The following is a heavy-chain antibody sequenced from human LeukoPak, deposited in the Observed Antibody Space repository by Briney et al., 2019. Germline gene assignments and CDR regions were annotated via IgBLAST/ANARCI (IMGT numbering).Heavy chain of an antibody. V-gene: IGHV4-59*01. Sequence: KTSETLSLTCTVSGGSISSYYWNWIRQPPGKGLEWIGYIYYSGSTNYNPSLKSRVTISVDTSKNQFSLKLSSVTAADTAVYYCARDTFDEGAFDIWGQGTMVTVSS. CDR2: IYYSGST. J-gene: IGHJ3*02. D-gene: IGHD3-9*01. CDR1: GGSISSYY. CDR3: ARDTFDEGAFDI.